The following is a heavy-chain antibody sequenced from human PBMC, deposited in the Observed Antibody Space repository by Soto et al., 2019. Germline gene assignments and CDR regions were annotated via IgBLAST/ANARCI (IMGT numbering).Heavy chain of an antibody. CDR1: GYTFSNYG. V-gene: IGHV1-18*01. D-gene: IGHD6-19*01. CDR3: SRFIMVGGWFDPNYYHGMDV. CDR2: ISGYNGNT. J-gene: IGHJ6*02. Sequence: QVQLVQSGAEVKKPGASVTVSCKTSGYTFSNYGINWVRQAPGQGLEWMGWISGYNGNTNYAQTVQGRVTMTTDTPTGTVYMELRSLKSDATAIYYCSRFIMVGGWFDPNYYHGMDVWGQGTTVTVSS.